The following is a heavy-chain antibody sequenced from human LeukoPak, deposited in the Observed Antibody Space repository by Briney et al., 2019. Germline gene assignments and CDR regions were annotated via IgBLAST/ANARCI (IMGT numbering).Heavy chain of an antibody. CDR2: ASYDGINK. CDR3: ATGSLGCCDSTSCFTQFDF. D-gene: IGHD2-2*02. V-gene: IGHV3-30*04. CDR1: GFTFSGYA. Sequence: GRSLRLSCAASGFTFSGYAMHWVRRAPGKGLEWVAVASYDGINKYYADSVKGRFTISRDNSKNTLFLQLNSLRTEDTAVYHCATGSLGCCDSTSCFTQFDFWGQGTLVTVSS. J-gene: IGHJ4*02.